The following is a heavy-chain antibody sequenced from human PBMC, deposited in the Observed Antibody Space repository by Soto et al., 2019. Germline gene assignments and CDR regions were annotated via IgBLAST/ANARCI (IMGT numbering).Heavy chain of an antibody. V-gene: IGHV4-59*01. CDR3: ARGGGYSYGFDY. J-gene: IGHJ4*02. D-gene: IGHD5-18*01. CDR2: IHYSGST. CDR1: GGSISSYY. Sequence: SETLSLTCTVSGGSISSYYWSWIRQPPGKGLEWIGYIHYSGSTNYNPSLKSRVTISVDTSKNQFSLKLSSVTAADTAVYYCARGGGYSYGFDYWGQGTLVTVSS.